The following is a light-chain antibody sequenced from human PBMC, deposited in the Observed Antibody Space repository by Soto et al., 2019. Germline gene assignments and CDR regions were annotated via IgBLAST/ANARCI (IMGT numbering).Light chain of an antibody. V-gene: IGKV3-15*01. J-gene: IGKJ3*01. Sequence: EIVLTQSPATLSVSPGERATLSCRTSQIIGTNLAWYQQKPGQAPRLLIYGAFIRAPGFPVRFRGTGSGSEFTLTISSLQPEDFATYYCQETSSAPFTFGPGTTVDI. CDR3: QETSSAPFT. CDR1: QIIGTN. CDR2: GAF.